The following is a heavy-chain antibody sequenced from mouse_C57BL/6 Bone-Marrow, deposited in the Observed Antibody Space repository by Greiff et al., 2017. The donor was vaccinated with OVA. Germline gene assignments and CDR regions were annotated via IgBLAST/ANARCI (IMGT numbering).Heavy chain of an antibody. CDR3: ARWGNYGYFDV. D-gene: IGHD2-1*01. CDR1: GYTFTDYN. Sequence: EVQLQQSGPELVKPGASVTIPCKASGYTFTDYNMDWVKQSHGKSLEWIGDINPNNGGTIYNQKFKGKATLTVDKSSSTAYMELRSLTSEDTAVYYCARWGNYGYFDVWGTGTTVTVSS. CDR2: INPNNGGT. J-gene: IGHJ1*03. V-gene: IGHV1-18*01.